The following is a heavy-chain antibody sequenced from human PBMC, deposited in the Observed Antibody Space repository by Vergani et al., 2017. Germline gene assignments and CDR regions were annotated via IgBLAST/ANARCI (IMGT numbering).Heavy chain of an antibody. Sequence: EVQLLESGGDLVQPGGSLRLSCAASGFTFNHYAMNWVRQAPGKGLEWVSGISGSGGSTNYAASVTGRFTISRDSSKNTLYLQMNSLSAGDTAVYYCAKANPRNSGYDYLYYYHAMDVWGQGTTVTVSS. J-gene: IGHJ6*02. V-gene: IGHV3-23*01. D-gene: IGHD5-12*01. CDR3: AKANPRNSGYDYLYYYHAMDV. CDR2: ISGSGGST. CDR1: GFTFNHYA.